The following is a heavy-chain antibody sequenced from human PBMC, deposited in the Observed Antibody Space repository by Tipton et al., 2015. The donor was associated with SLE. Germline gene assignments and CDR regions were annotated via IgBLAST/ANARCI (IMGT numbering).Heavy chain of an antibody. D-gene: IGHD3-10*01. Sequence: TLSLTCAVSGGSISSSNWWSWVRQPAGKGLEWIGYIYTSGSTNYNPSLKSRVTISVDTSKNQFSLKLSSVTAADTAVYYCAREDYYGSGSFDYWGQGTLVTVSS. CDR3: AREDYYGSGSFDY. CDR2: IYTSGST. J-gene: IGHJ4*02. CDR1: GGSISSSNW. V-gene: IGHV4-4*02.